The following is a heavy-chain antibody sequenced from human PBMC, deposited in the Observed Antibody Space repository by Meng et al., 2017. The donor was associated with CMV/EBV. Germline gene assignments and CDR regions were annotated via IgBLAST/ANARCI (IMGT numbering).Heavy chain of an antibody. V-gene: IGHV4-4*07. CDR3: AKSSEQNWNYGGWYFDL. Sequence: QARLQESGPGLVKPSETLSLTCTVSGGSISSYYWSWIRQPAGKGLEWIGRIYTSGSTNYNPSLKSRVTMSVDTSKNQFSLKLSSVTAADTAVYYCAKSSEQNWNYGGWYFDLWGRGTLVTVSS. CDR1: GGSISSYY. J-gene: IGHJ2*01. CDR2: IYTSGST. D-gene: IGHD1-7*01.